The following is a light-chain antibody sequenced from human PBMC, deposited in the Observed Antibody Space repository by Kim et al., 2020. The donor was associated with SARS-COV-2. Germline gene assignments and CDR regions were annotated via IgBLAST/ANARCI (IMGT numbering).Light chain of an antibody. J-gene: IGLJ3*02. CDR1: ALPKQY. Sequence: VSPGQTARITCSGDALPKQYAYWYQQKPGQAPVLVIYKDSERPSGIPERFSGSSSGTTVTLTISGIQAEDEADYYCQSADSSGTWVFGGGTQLTVL. V-gene: IGLV3-25*03. CDR3: QSADSSGTWV. CDR2: KDS.